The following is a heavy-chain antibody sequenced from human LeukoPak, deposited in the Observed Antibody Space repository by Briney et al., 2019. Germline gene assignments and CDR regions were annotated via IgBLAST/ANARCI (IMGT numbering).Heavy chain of an antibody. CDR2: INPSGGST. J-gene: IGHJ4*02. Sequence: ASVKVSCKASGYTFTSYYMHWVRQAPGQGLEWMGIINPSGGSTSYAQKFQGRVTITADESTSTAYIALSSLRSEETAVHYCPRDDITYYDSCGYAIDNWGQGPLVTVSS. CDR3: PRDDITYYDSCGYAIDN. CDR1: GYTFTSYY. D-gene: IGHD3-22*01. V-gene: IGHV1-46*01.